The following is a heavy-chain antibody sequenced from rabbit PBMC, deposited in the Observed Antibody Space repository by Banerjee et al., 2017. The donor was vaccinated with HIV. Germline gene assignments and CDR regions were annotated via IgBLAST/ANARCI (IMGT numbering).Heavy chain of an antibody. CDR1: GIDFSSYYY. CDR2: IYGGSSGST. Sequence: QQQLEESGGGLVKPGGTLTLTCKASGIDFSSYYYMCWVRQAPGKGLEWIGCIYGGSSGSTYYASWAKGRFTITRSTSLNTVTLQMNSLTAADTATYFCARSVYGYAAVAYHFTRLDLWGQGTLVTVS. J-gene: IGHJ3*01. V-gene: IGHV1S43*01. D-gene: IGHD6-1*01. CDR3: ARSVYGYAAVAYHFTRLDL.